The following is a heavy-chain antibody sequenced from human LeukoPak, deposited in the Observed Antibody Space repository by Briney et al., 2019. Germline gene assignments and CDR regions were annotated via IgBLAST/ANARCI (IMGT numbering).Heavy chain of an antibody. J-gene: IGHJ5*02. CDR3: AKEPREYCSPSCPNWIDP. D-gene: IGHD2-15*01. CDR1: GFTYSTYA. Sequence: GGSLRLSCAASGFTYSTYAMIWVRQAPGKGLEWVSATSASGGTTYYADSVKGRFTISRDNSKNTLYLQMSSLRAEDTAVYYCAKEPREYCSPSCPNWIDPWGQGTLVTVSS. V-gene: IGHV3-23*01. CDR2: TSASGGTT.